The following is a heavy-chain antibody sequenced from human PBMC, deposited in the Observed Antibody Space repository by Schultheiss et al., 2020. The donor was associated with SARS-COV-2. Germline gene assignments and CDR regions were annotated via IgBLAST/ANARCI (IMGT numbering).Heavy chain of an antibody. CDR1: GGSISSYY. Sequence: SETLSLTYTVSGGSISSYYWSWIRQPAGKGLEWIGRIYTSGSTNYNPSLKSRVTMSVDTSKNQFSLKLSSVTAADTAVYYCARALIPLGDDFWSGYYMSTPMDVWGQGTTVTVSS. V-gene: IGHV4-4*07. CDR2: IYTSGST. CDR3: ARALIPLGDDFWSGYYMSTPMDV. J-gene: IGHJ6*02. D-gene: IGHD3-3*01.